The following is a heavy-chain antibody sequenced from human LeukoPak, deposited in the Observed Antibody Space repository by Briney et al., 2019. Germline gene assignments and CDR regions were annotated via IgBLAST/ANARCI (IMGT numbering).Heavy chain of an antibody. J-gene: IGHJ2*01. V-gene: IGHV4-59*01. Sequence: SETLSLACTVSGGSISSYFWSWIRQPPGKGLEWIGYIYYSGSTNYNPSLKSRVTISLDTSKNQFSLKLSSVTAADTAVYYCASMTTSRNWYFDLWGHGTLVTVFS. D-gene: IGHD2-2*01. CDR2: IYYSGST. CDR1: GGSISSYF. CDR3: ASMTTSRNWYFDL.